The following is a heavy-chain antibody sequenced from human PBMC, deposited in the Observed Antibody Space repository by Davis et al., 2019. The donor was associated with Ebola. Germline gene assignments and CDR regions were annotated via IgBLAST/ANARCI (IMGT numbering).Heavy chain of an antibody. CDR2: IWYDGSNK. J-gene: IGHJ4*02. CDR1: GFTFSSYG. Sequence: GRSLRPSCPASGFTFSSYGMHWVRQAPGKGLEWVAVIWYDGSNKYYADSVKGRFTISRDNSKNTPYLQMNSLKTEDTAVYYCTAAAGIFDYWGQGTLVTVSS. CDR3: TAAAGIFDY. V-gene: IGHV3-33*01. D-gene: IGHD6-13*01.